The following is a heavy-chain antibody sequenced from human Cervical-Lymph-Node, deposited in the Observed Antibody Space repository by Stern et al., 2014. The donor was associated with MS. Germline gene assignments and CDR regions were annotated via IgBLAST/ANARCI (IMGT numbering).Heavy chain of an antibody. Sequence: VQLVQSRTEVKKPGSSVKGSCKASGGTFSSYAISCVGHAPGQGLEWMGGIIPIFGTANYAQKCQGRVTITADESTSTAYMELSSLRSEDTAVYYCARGELKEGLVRGMDVWGQGTTVTVSS. CDR1: GGTFSSYA. V-gene: IGHV1-69*01. CDR3: ARGELKEGLVRGMDV. CDR2: IIPIFGTA. J-gene: IGHJ6*02. D-gene: IGHD1-26*01.